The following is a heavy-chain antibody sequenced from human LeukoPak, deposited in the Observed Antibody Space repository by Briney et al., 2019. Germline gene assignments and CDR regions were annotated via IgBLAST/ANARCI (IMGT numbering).Heavy chain of an antibody. J-gene: IGHJ4*02. V-gene: IGHV1-2*02. CDR2: INPNSGGT. CDR3: ARGPDFGQLGTIDIVVVPAAISFICDY. Sequence: ASVKVSCKASGYTFTGYYMHWVRQAPGQGLEWMGWINPNSGGTNYAQKFQGRVTITRDTSISTAYMELSRLRSDDTAVYYCARGPDFGQLGTIDIVVVPAAISFICDYWGQGTLVTVSS. CDR1: GYTFTGYY. D-gene: IGHD2-2*02.